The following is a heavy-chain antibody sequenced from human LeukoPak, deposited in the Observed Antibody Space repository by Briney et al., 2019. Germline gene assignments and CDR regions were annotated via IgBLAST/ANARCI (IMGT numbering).Heavy chain of an antibody. V-gene: IGHV1-2*02. CDR1: GYTFTGYY. Sequence: ASVKVSCKASGYTFTGYYMHWVRQAPGQGLEWMGWISPNSGGTNYAQKFQGRVTMTRDTSISTAYMELSRLRSDDTAVYYCARVAMVRGVKGWFDPWGQGTLVTVSS. J-gene: IGHJ5*02. CDR3: ARVAMVRGVKGWFDP. CDR2: ISPNSGGT. D-gene: IGHD3-10*01.